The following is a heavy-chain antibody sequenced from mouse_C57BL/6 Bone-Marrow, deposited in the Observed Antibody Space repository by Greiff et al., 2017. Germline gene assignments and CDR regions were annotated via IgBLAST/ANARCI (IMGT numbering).Heavy chain of an antibody. V-gene: IGHV1-55*01. D-gene: IGHD2-5*01. J-gene: IGHJ3*01. CDR2: IYPGSGST. Sequence: VQLQQPGAELVKPGASVKMSCKASGYTFTSYCITWVKQRPGQGLEWIGDIYPGSGSTNYNEKFKSKATLTVDTSSSTAYMQLSSLTSEDSAVYYCARGSYSNPWFAYWGQGTLVTVSA. CDR3: ARGSYSNPWFAY. CDR1: GYTFTSYC.